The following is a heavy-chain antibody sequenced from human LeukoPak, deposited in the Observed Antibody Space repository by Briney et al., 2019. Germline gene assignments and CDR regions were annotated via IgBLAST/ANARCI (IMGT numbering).Heavy chain of an antibody. J-gene: IGHJ4*02. CDR3: AKGLSSSWLRTYYFDY. V-gene: IGHV3-23*01. CDR2: ISGSGGST. Sequence: PGGSLRLSCAASGFTFSSYAVSWVRQAPGKGLEWVSAISGSGGSTYYADSVKGRFTISRDNSKNTLYLQMNSLRAEDTAVYYCAKGLSSSWLRTYYFDYWGQGTLVTVSS. D-gene: IGHD6-13*01. CDR1: GFTFSSYA.